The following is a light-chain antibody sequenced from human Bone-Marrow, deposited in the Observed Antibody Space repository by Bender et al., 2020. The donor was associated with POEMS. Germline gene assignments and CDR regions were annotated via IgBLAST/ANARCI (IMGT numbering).Light chain of an antibody. CDR2: KDN. Sequence: SYELTQPSSMSVSPGQTARITCSADAFPKRYAYWYQQRPGQAPVLVIYKDNHRPSGIPARFSGSSSGTTVTLIITGVQAEDEADYYCQSTDSSGRWVFGGGTKLTVL. CDR3: QSTDSSGRWV. CDR1: AFPKRY. V-gene: IGLV3-25*03. J-gene: IGLJ3*02.